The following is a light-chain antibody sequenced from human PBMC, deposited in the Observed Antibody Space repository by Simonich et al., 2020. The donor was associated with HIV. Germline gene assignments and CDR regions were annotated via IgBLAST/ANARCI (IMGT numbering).Light chain of an antibody. CDR3: QVWDTNTAHLV. Sequence: SYVLTQPPSVSVAPGKTARVTCGGNNIGSKSVHWYQQKPGQAPVLVVYDASDRPSGIPERISGSNSGNTATLTISRVEAGDEADYYCQVWDTNTAHLVFGGGTKLTVL. CDR2: DAS. CDR1: NIGSKS. V-gene: IGLV3-21*03. J-gene: IGLJ2*01.